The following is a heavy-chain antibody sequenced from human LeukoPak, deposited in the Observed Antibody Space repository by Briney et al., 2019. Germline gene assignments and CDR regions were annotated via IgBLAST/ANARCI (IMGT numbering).Heavy chain of an antibody. J-gene: IGHJ3*02. CDR1: GGTFNSYA. V-gene: IGHV1-69*13. Sequence: SVKVSCKASGGTFNSYAINWVRQAPGQGLEWMGGSIPMFGTTNFAPEFQGRVTITADEFTNTAYMELASLKSEDTAVYYCARGTTVTTTVLVPNDAFDIWGQGTMVTVSS. D-gene: IGHD4-17*01. CDR3: ARGTTVTTTVLVPNDAFDI. CDR2: SIPMFGTT.